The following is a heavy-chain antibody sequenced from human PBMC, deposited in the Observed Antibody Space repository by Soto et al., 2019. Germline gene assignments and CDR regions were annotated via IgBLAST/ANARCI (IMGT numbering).Heavy chain of an antibody. D-gene: IGHD3-10*01. Sequence: LRLSCAASGFTFSSDAMGWVRQAPGKGLEWVSAISGSGGSTYYADSVKGRFTISRDNSKNTLYLQMNSLRAEDTAVYYCAKGPSMVRGYYFDYWGQGTLVTVSS. CDR3: AKGPSMVRGYYFDY. CDR1: GFTFSSDA. J-gene: IGHJ4*02. CDR2: ISGSGGST. V-gene: IGHV3-23*01.